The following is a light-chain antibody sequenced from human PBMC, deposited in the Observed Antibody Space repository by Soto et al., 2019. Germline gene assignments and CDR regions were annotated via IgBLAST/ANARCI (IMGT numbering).Light chain of an antibody. V-gene: IGKV1-9*01. CDR2: AAT. CDR3: QQLALYPST. J-gene: IGKJ4*01. Sequence: IQLTQSPSSLSASVGDRVTITCRASQDISSFLASYQQKPGKAPQLLIYAATSLQSGVPSRFSGSGSGTEFTLTISILQPEDFATYYCQQLALYPSTFGGGTKVE. CDR1: QDISSF.